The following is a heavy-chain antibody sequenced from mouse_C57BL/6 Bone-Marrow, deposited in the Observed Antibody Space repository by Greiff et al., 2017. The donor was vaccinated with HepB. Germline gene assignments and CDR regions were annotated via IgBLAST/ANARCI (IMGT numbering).Heavy chain of an antibody. J-gene: IGHJ3*01. CDR3: ARQGDGTAWFAY. Sequence: VKVVESGAELVRPGTSVKVSCKASGYAFTNYLIEWVKQRPGQGLEWIGVINPGSGGTNYNEKFKGKATLTADKSSSTAYMQLSSLTSEDSAVYFCARQGDGTAWFAYWGQGTLVTVSA. V-gene: IGHV1-54*01. D-gene: IGHD2-1*01. CDR2: INPGSGGT. CDR1: GYAFTNYL.